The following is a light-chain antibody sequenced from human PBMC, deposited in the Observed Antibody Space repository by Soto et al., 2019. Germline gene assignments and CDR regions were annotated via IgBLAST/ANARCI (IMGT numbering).Light chain of an antibody. Sequence: QSVLTQPASVSGSPGQSITISCTVTGSDVRTYNLVSWYQQHPGKVPKLIIYEASKRPSGVSNRFSGSQPGNTASLTVSGLQAEDEADYYCCSYAGDKTYVFGSGTKVNV. CDR1: GSDVRTYNL. CDR3: CSYAGDKTYV. J-gene: IGLJ1*01. V-gene: IGLV2-23*01. CDR2: EAS.